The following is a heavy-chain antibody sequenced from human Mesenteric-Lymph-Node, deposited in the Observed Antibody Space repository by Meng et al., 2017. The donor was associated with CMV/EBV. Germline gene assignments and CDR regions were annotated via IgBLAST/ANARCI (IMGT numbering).Heavy chain of an antibody. CDR2: INHSGST. CDR3: ARHQRWLKSEGGFNY. J-gene: IGHJ4*02. Sequence: QLPLQDCGACLFKPSETLSLTCAVYGGSFSGYYWSWIRQPPGKGLEWIGEINHSGSTNYTPSLKSRVTISVDTSKTQFYLKLSSVTAADTAVYYCARHQRWLKSEGGFNYWGQGTLVTVSS. V-gene: IGHV4-34*01. D-gene: IGHD4-23*01. CDR1: GGSFSGYY.